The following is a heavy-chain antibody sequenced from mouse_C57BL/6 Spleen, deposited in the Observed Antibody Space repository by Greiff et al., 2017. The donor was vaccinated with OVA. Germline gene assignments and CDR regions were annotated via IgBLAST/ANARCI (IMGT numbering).Heavy chain of an antibody. Sequence: QVQLQQSGPELVKPGASVKISCKASGYAFSSSWMNWVKQRPGKGLEWIGRIYPGDGDTNYNGKFKGKATLTADKSSRTAYMQLSSLTSEDSAVYFCAELGAMDYWGQGTSVTVSS. D-gene: IGHD3-3*01. V-gene: IGHV1-82*01. CDR3: AELGAMDY. J-gene: IGHJ4*01. CDR2: IYPGDGDT. CDR1: GYAFSSSW.